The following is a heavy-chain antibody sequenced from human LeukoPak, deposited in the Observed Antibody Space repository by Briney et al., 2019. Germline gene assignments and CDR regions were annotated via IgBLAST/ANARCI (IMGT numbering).Heavy chain of an antibody. D-gene: IGHD2-2*01. CDR2: ISSVGSTT. V-gene: IGHV3-23*03. Sequence: GGSLRLSCAASGFTLSNYAMSWVRQAPGKGLKWVSFISSVGSTTYYADSVKGRFAIFRDGSKNTLFLQLNSLRAEDTAVYYCAKGAAYCSRTRCSHLFDSWGQGTLVTVSS. J-gene: IGHJ4*02. CDR1: GFTLSNYA. CDR3: AKGAAYCSRTRCSHLFDS.